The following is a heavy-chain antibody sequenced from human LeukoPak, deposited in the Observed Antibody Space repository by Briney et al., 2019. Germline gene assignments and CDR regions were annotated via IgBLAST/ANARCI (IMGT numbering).Heavy chain of an antibody. J-gene: IGHJ3*02. CDR1: GGSISGYY. D-gene: IGHD6-6*01. Sequence: PSETLSLTCTVSGGSISGYYWSWIRQPPGKGLEWIGEINHSGSTNYNPSLKSRVTISVDTSKNQFSLKLSSVTAADTAVYYCARASGVRAFDIWGQGTMVTVSS. CDR3: ARASGVRAFDI. CDR2: INHSGST. V-gene: IGHV4-34*01.